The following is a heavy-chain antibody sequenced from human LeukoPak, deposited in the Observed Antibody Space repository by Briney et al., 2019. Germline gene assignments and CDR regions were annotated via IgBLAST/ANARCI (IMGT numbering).Heavy chain of an antibody. J-gene: IGHJ5*02. CDR3: ARGLSVVSGYDSGNWFDP. V-gene: IGHV1-8*01. Sequence: ASVKVSCKASGYTFTTYEINWVRQATGQGLEWMGWMNPNSGNTGYAQKFQGRVTMTRNTSISTAYMELSSVRSEDTAVYYCARGLSVVSGYDSGNWFDPWGQGTLVTVSS. CDR1: GYTFTTYE. D-gene: IGHD5-12*01. CDR2: MNPNSGNT.